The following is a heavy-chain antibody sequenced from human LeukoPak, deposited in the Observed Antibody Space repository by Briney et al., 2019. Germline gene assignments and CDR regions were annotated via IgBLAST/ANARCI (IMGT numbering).Heavy chain of an antibody. Sequence: SETLSLTCTVSGGSISSGSYYWSWIRQPAGKGLEWIGRIYTSGSTNYNPSLKSRVTISVDTSKNQFSLKLSSVTAADTAVYYCARAGAAAGTGYYYYYMDVWGKGTTVTISS. CDR1: GGSISSGSYY. V-gene: IGHV4-61*02. CDR2: IYTSGST. D-gene: IGHD6-13*01. J-gene: IGHJ6*03. CDR3: ARAGAAAGTGYYYYYMDV.